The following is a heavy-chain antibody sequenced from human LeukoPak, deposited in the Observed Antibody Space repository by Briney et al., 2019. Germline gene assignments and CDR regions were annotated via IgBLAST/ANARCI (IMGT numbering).Heavy chain of an antibody. J-gene: IGHJ4*02. D-gene: IGHD1-1*01. CDR2: ISDSGNT. V-gene: IGHV4-59*12. CDR3: ARDLIQLGYFDF. CDR1: GVSIRSFY. Sequence: TSETLSLTCTVSGVSIRSFYWSWIRQSPGKGLEWVGYISDSGNTKYSPSLKSRLTISRDTSKNQFSLKLRSVTAADTAVYYCARDLIQLGYFDFWGQGTLVTVSS.